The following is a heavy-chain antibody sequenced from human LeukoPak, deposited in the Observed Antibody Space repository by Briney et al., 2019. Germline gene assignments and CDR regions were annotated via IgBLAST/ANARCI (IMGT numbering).Heavy chain of an antibody. Sequence: SETLSLTCAVSGGSISSYYWSWIRQPPGKGLEWIGYIYYSGSTNYNPSLKSRVTISVDTSKNQFSLKLSSVTAADTAVYYCARVRGYGRDYYYYYMDVWGKGTTVTVSS. CDR1: GGSISSYY. J-gene: IGHJ6*03. D-gene: IGHD5-18*01. CDR2: IYYSGST. CDR3: ARVRGYGRDYYYYYMDV. V-gene: IGHV4-59*12.